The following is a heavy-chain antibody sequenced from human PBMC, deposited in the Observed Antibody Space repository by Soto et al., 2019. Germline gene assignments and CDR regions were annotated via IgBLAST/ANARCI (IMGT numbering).Heavy chain of an antibody. J-gene: IGHJ3*02. Sequence: EVQLVESGGGLVQPGRSLRLSCAASGFTFDDYAMHWVRQAPGKGLEWVSGISWNSGSIGYADSVKGRFTISRDNAKNSLYLQMNSLRAEDTALYYCAKLDGICGSYRLDAFDIWGQGTMVTVSS. CDR3: AKLDGICGSYRLDAFDI. CDR1: GFTFDDYA. D-gene: IGHD3-16*02. CDR2: ISWNSGSI. V-gene: IGHV3-9*01.